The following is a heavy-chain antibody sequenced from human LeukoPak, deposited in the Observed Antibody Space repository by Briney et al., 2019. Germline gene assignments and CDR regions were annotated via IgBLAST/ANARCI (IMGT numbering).Heavy chain of an antibody. J-gene: IGHJ4*02. CDR3: ARDHLTTTVTTFDY. CDR1: GFTFETYW. Sequence: GGSLRLSCAASGFTFETYWMHWVRQAPGKGLEWVAVISYDGSNKYYADSVKGRFTISRDNSKNTLYLQMNSLRAEDTAVYYCARDHLTTTVTTFDYWGQGTLVTVSS. V-gene: IGHV3-30-3*01. CDR2: ISYDGSNK. D-gene: IGHD4-17*01.